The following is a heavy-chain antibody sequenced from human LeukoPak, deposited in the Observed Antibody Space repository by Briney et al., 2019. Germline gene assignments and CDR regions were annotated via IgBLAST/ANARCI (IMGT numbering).Heavy chain of an antibody. D-gene: IGHD6-13*01. Sequence: PGGSLRLSCAASGSTFSSYEMNWVRQAPGKGLEWVSYITGSGTTIYYADSVKGRFTISRDNAKNSLYLQMNSLRAEDTAVYYCARSSRGSSWYFGGQGTLVTVSS. CDR1: GSTFSSYE. CDR3: ARSSRGSSWYF. J-gene: IGHJ4*02. CDR2: ITGSGTTI. V-gene: IGHV3-48*03.